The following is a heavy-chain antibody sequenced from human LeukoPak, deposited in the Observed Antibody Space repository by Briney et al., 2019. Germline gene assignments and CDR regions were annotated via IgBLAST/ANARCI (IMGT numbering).Heavy chain of an antibody. D-gene: IGHD2-15*01. CDR1: GFTFSRSS. CDR2: IASGGEYI. V-gene: IGHV3-21*04. CDR3: AREIMVATTRAAFDI. Sequence: GGSLRLSCAASGFTFSRSSMAWVRQAPGKGLECVSSIASGGEYIYHADSVKGRFTISRDNAKNSLYLQMNSLRAEDTAVYYCAREIMVATTRAAFDIWGQGTMVTVSS. J-gene: IGHJ3*02.